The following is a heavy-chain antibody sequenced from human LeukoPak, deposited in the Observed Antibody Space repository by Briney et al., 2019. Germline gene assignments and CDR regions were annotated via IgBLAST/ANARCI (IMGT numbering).Heavy chain of an antibody. CDR1: GFTFSSYA. CDR2: ISYDGSNK. CDR3: ARGQVLRFLEWLYYFDY. Sequence: PGRSLRLSCAASGFTFSSYAMHWVRQAPGKGPEWVAVISYDGSNKHYADSVKGRFTLSRDNSKNTLYLQMNSLRAEDTAVYYCARGQVLRFLEWLYYFDYWGQGTLVTVSS. J-gene: IGHJ4*02. D-gene: IGHD3-3*01. V-gene: IGHV3-30-3*01.